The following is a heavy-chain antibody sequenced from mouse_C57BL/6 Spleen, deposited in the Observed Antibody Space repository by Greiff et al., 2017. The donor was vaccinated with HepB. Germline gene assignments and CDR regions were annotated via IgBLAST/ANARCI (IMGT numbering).Heavy chain of an antibody. J-gene: IGHJ2*01. Sequence: VKLQQSGAELARPGASVKMFCKASGYTFTSYTMHWVKQRPGQGLEWIGYINPSSGYTKYNQKFKDKATLTADKSSSTAYMQLSSLTSEDSAVYYCAREWGGGNYGYWGQGTTLTVSS. D-gene: IGHD2-1*01. CDR1: GYTFTSYT. CDR2: INPSSGYT. V-gene: IGHV1-4*01. CDR3: AREWGGGNYGY.